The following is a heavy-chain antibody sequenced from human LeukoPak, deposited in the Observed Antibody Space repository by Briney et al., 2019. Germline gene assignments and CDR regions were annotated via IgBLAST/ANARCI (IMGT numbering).Heavy chain of an antibody. Sequence: PGGSLRLSCAASGFTFSSYGMHWVRQAPGKGLEWVANIKQDGSEKYYVDSVKGRFTISRDNAKNSLYLQMNSLRAEDTAVYYCARDLSEFFDYWGQGTLVTVSS. CDR3: ARDLSEFFDY. J-gene: IGHJ4*02. V-gene: IGHV3-7*01. D-gene: IGHD3-10*01. CDR2: IKQDGSEK. CDR1: GFTFSSYG.